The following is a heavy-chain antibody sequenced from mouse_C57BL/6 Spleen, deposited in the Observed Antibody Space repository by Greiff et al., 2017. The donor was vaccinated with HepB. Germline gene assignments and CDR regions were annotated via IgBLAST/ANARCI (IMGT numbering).Heavy chain of an antibody. J-gene: IGHJ4*01. CDR2: ISSGSSTI. Sequence: EVHLVESGGGLVKPGGSLKLSCAASGFTFSDYGMHWVRQAPEKGLEWVAYISSGSSTIYYADTVKGRFTMSRDNAKNTLFLQMTSLRSEDTAMYYCATVVAKGYYAMDYWGQGTSVTVSS. D-gene: IGHD1-1*01. CDR1: GFTFSDYG. CDR3: ATVVAKGYYAMDY. V-gene: IGHV5-17*01.